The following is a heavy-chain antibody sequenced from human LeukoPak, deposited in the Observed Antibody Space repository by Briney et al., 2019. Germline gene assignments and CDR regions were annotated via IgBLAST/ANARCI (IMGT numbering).Heavy chain of an antibody. J-gene: IGHJ3*02. V-gene: IGHV7-4-1*02. CDR3: ARDHRSSSWPFDAFDI. CDR2: TNTNTGNP. Sequence: GASVKVSCKASGYTFTSYAMNWVRQAPGQGLEWMGWTNTNTGNPTYAQGFTGRFVFSLDTSVSTAYLQISSLKAEDTAVYYCARDHRSSSWPFDAFDIWGQGTMVTVSS. D-gene: IGHD6-13*01. CDR1: GYTFTSYA.